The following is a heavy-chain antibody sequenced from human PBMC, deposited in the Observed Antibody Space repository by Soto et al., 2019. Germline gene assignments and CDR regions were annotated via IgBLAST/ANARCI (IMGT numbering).Heavy chain of an antibody. J-gene: IGHJ5*02. CDR2: INPSGGST. D-gene: IGHD3-3*01. CDR3: ARGITIFGVVIIYNWFDP. CDR1: GYTFTSYY. V-gene: IGHV1-46*01. Sequence: ASVKVSCKASGYTFTSYYMHWLRQSPGQGLEWMGIINPSGGSTSYAQKFQGRVTMTRDTSTSTVYMELSSLRSEDTAVYYCARGITIFGVVIIYNWFDPWGQGTLVTVSS.